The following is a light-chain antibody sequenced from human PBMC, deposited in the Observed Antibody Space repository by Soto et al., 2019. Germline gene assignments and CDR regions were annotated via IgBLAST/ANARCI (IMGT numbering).Light chain of an antibody. CDR3: QQANSFPIT. CDR1: QDILSW. V-gene: IGKV1-12*01. J-gene: IGKJ3*01. CDR2: ASS. Sequence: DIQMTQSPSSISASVGDRVNTTCRASQDILSWLAWYQQKPGEAPRLLIYASSNLQSGVPSRFSGSGSGTVFTLTISILQPEDFATYYCQQANSFPITFGPGTRLDIK.